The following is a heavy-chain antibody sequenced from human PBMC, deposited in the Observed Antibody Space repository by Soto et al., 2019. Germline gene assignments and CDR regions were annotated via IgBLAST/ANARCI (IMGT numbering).Heavy chain of an antibody. CDR3: AIVEGQQVVDR. Sequence: QVQLQESGPGLVKPSETLSLTCTVSGGSISSYYWSWIRQPPGKGLEWIAYIYDSGSTKYNPSLKSRVTMPIDTTKKQFSLKVNSVTAADTEEYYCAIVEGQQVVDRWGQGTLVTVSS. J-gene: IGHJ5*02. CDR2: IYDSGST. CDR1: GGSISSYY. D-gene: IGHD6-13*01. V-gene: IGHV4-59*01.